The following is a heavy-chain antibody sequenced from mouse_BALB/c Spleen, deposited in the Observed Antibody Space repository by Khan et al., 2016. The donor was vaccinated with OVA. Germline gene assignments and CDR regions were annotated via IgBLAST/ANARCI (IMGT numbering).Heavy chain of an antibody. CDR1: GFTFSSYA. CDR3: TRLVDY. Sequence: EVLLVESGGGLVKPGGSLKLSCAASGFTFSSYAVSWIRQTPEKRLEWVASINSGGSTYYPDSVKGRFTISRDDARNILYLQMCSLRSEDTAMYYCTRLVDYWGQGTTVTVSS. J-gene: IGHJ4*01. CDR2: INSGGST. V-gene: IGHV5-6-5*01.